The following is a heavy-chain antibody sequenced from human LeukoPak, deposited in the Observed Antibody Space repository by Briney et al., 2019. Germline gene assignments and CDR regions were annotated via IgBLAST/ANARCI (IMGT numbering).Heavy chain of an antibody. CDR1: GYTFTGYY. V-gene: IGHV1-2*04. CDR3: ARGRYSSSWYDYWYFDL. J-gene: IGHJ2*01. Sequence: GASVKVSCKASGYTFTGYYMHWVRRAPGQGLEWMGWINPNSGGTNYAQKFQGWVTMTRDTSISTAYMELSRLRSDDTAVYYCARGRYSSSWYDYWYFDLWGRGTLVTVSS. D-gene: IGHD6-13*01. CDR2: INPNSGGT.